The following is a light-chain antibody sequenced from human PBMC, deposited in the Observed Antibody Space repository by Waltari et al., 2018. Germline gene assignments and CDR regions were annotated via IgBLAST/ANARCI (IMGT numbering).Light chain of an antibody. CDR1: SRNIGSYNL. V-gene: IGLV2-23*02. CDR3: CSYAGSNSWV. Sequence: QSALIQPASVSGSPGQSITISCTGTSRNIGSYNLVSWYQQYPGKAPKVMIYEVYKRPSGVSNRCAGSKSGNTASLTISGLQAEDETDYYCCSYAGSNSWVFGGGTKVTVL. CDR2: EVY. J-gene: IGLJ3*02.